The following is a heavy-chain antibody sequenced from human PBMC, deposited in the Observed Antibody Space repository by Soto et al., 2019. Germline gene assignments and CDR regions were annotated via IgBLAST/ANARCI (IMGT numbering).Heavy chain of an antibody. V-gene: IGHV1-69*02. CDR3: LNIPHY. CDR1: GGTFSSYT. J-gene: IGHJ4*02. Sequence: QVQLLQSGAEVKKPGSSVKVSCKASGGTFSSYTISCVRQAPGQGLEWMGRIIPILGIASYAQKFQGRVTLTADKSTCTAYVDLSMLRSEGTAVYYCLNIPHYWGQGTLVTVSS. CDR2: IIPILGIA.